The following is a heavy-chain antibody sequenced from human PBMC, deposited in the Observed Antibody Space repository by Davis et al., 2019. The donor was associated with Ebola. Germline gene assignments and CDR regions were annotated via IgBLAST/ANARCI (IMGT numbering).Heavy chain of an antibody. Sequence: SETLSLTCTVSGGSISSYYWSWIRQPPGKGLEWIGYIYYSGSTNYNPSLKSRVTISVDTSKNQFSLKLSSVTAADTAVYYCASRPGYCSGGSCYSGDYWGQGTLVTVSS. J-gene: IGHJ4*02. CDR1: GGSISSYY. CDR3: ASRPGYCSGGSCYSGDY. CDR2: IYYSGST. V-gene: IGHV4-59*08. D-gene: IGHD2-15*01.